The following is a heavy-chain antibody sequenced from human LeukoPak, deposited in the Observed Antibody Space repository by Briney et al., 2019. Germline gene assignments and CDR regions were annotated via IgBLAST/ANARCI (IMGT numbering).Heavy chain of an antibody. Sequence: GASVKVPCKASGYTFTGYYMHWVRQAPGQGLEWMGWINPNSGGTNYAQKFQGRVTMTRDTSISTAYMELSRLRSDDTAVYYCARGGYDFWSGYYTNDYWGQGTLVTVSS. CDR2: INPNSGGT. CDR1: GYTFTGYY. V-gene: IGHV1-2*02. J-gene: IGHJ4*02. D-gene: IGHD3-3*01. CDR3: ARGGYDFWSGYYTNDY.